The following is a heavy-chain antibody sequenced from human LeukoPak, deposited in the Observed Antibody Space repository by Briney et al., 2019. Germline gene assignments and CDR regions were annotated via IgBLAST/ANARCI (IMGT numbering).Heavy chain of an antibody. J-gene: IGHJ6*03. D-gene: IGHD1-1*01. CDR1: GYTFNGYY. Sequence: ASVKVSCEASGYTFNGYYKHWVRQAPGQGLEWMGWINPNSGNTNYAQKFQGRVTMTRDTSINTAYMELSSLRSDDTAVYYCTTHRGTTYYMDVWGKGTTDSISS. V-gene: IGHV1-2*02. CDR3: TTHRGTTYYMDV. CDR2: INPNSGNT.